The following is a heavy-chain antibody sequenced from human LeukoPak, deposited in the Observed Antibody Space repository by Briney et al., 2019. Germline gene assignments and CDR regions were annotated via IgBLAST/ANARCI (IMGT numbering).Heavy chain of an antibody. CDR1: RFTFNEYA. CDR2: ISYDGYDK. Sequence: GGSLRLSCAASRFTFNEYAMHWVRQTPGKGLEWVALISYDGYDKSYADFVRGRFTISRDNSKNTLNLQMDSLRSEDTAVYYCARDFFPIADSTWYEIGYWGQGTLVTVSS. D-gene: IGHD2-21*01. J-gene: IGHJ4*02. V-gene: IGHV3-30-3*01. CDR3: ARDFFPIADSTWYEIGY.